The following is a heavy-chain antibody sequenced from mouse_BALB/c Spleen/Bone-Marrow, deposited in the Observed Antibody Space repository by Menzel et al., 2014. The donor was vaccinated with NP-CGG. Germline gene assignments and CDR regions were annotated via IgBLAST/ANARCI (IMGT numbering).Heavy chain of an antibody. CDR1: GYSFTGHF. Sequence: VQLQQSGPELVKPGTSVKISCKASGYSFTGHFMNWVKQSPGKSLEWIGRINPYNGDIYYNQKFKVKATLTADKSSTTAHMELLSLTSDDSAVYYCGREECGRNSFVYWGQATLVTVSA. CDR2: INPYNGDI. CDR3: GREECGRNSFVY. V-gene: IGHV1-37*01. J-gene: IGHJ3*01. D-gene: IGHD1-1*01.